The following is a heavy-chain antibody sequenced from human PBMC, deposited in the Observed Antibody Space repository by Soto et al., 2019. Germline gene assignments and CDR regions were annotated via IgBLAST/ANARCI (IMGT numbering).Heavy chain of an antibody. V-gene: IGHV4-61*01. CDR3: ARSQRGRTVFTFAF. CDR2: IYYSGTT. D-gene: IGHD3-16*01. J-gene: IGHJ1*01. CDR1: GDSVSNDHYY. Sequence: SETLSLTCGVSGDSVSNDHYYWSWIRQPPGKGLEWIGYIYYSGTTNYNSSLKSRLSVSVDMSKDQVSLKLASVTAXETAVYFCARSQRGRTVFTFAFWAQGPLVPVS.